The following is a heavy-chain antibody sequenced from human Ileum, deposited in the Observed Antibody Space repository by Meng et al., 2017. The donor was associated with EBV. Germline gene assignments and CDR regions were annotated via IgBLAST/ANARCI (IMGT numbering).Heavy chain of an antibody. CDR2: IGAGGTT. CDR3: AKGGGTSLYYFHY. CDR1: GFTFSSYA. Sequence: EVQLLESGGGLVPTGGYLRRSCAASGFTFSSYAMRWVRQAPGKGLEWVSTIGAGGTTYYADSVKGRFTISRDTSKNTLYLQIYSLRAEDTAVYYCAKGGGTSLYYFHYWGQGTLVTVSS. J-gene: IGHJ4*02. V-gene: IGHV3-23*01. D-gene: IGHD4-23*01.